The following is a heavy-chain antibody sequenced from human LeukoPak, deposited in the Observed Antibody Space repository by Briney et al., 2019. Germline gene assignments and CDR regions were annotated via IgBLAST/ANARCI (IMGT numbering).Heavy chain of an antibody. D-gene: IGHD2-2*01. Sequence: SETLSLTCTVSGGSISSYYWSWIRQPAGKGLEWIGRIYTSGSTNYNPSLKSRVTMSVDTSKNQFSLKLSSVTAADTAVYYCARGRVVPAAMVDYYFDYWGQGTLVTVSS. CDR2: IYTSGST. J-gene: IGHJ4*02. V-gene: IGHV4-4*07. CDR1: GGSISSYY. CDR3: ARGRVVPAAMVDYYFDY.